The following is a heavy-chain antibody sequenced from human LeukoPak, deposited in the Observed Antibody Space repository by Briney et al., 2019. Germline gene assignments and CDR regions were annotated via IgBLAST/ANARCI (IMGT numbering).Heavy chain of an antibody. V-gene: IGHV3-64*02. CDR3: GREGGGSGLWYYDL. Sequence: AGGSLRLSCAASGFTLSSYSMHWVRQAPGKGPEFVSVIGGGGVTTFYAGSVKDRFTISRDNSKNTLYLEMGSLRAEDMAVYYFGREGGGSGLWYYDLWGRGTLVTVSS. CDR1: GFTLSSYS. D-gene: IGHD1-26*01. J-gene: IGHJ2*01. CDR2: IGGGGVTT.